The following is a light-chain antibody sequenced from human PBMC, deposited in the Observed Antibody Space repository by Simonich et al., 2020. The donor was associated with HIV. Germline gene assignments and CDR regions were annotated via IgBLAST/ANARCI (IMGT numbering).Light chain of an antibody. V-gene: IGKV1-5*03. Sequence: DIQMTQSPSTLAASVGGRVTITCRASQSISSWLAWYQQKPGKAPKLLIYKASSLESGVPSRFSGSGSGTEFTLTISSLQPDDFATYYCQQYNGYSLTFGGGTKVEIK. CDR3: QQYNGYSLT. CDR1: QSISSW. J-gene: IGKJ4*01. CDR2: KAS.